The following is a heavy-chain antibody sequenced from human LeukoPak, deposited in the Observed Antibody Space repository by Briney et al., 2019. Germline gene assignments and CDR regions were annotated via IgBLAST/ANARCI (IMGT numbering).Heavy chain of an antibody. D-gene: IGHD4/OR15-4a*01. V-gene: IGHV3-7*01. Sequence: PGGSLRLSCAASGFTFSSYWMSWVRQAPGKGLEWVANIKQDGSEKYYVDSVKGRFTISRDNAKNSLYLQMNSLRAEDTAVYYCAKDSTKEASGLPTMGWSAFDIWGQGTMVTVSS. CDR2: IKQDGSEK. J-gene: IGHJ3*02. CDR3: AKDSTKEASGLPTMGWSAFDI. CDR1: GFTFSSYW.